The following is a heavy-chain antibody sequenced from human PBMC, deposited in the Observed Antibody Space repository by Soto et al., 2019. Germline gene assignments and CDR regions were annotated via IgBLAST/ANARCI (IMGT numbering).Heavy chain of an antibody. Sequence: QVQLVQSGAEVKKPGASVKASCKASGYTFTSYYMHWVRQAPGQGLEWMGIINPSGGSTSYAQKFQGRVTMTRDTSTSTVYMELSSLRSEDTAVYYCARDESQRSYYSNYDKASPLYYFDYWGQGTLVTVSS. V-gene: IGHV1-46*01. CDR3: ARDESQRSYYSNYDKASPLYYFDY. J-gene: IGHJ4*02. D-gene: IGHD4-4*01. CDR2: INPSGGST. CDR1: GYTFTSYY.